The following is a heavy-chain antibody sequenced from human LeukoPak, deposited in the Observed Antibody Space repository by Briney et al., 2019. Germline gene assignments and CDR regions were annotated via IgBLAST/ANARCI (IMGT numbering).Heavy chain of an antibody. J-gene: IGHJ4*02. CDR1: GLSFSSSG. D-gene: IGHD3-22*01. Sequence: GGSLRLSCAASGLSFSSSGMNWVRQAPGKGLEWVSYISTTGSTIYYADSVKGRFTISRDNARSSLFLSMSSLRAEDTAVYYCARSQSDSSGYYHFDYWGQGTLVTVSS. V-gene: IGHV3-48*03. CDR2: ISTTGSTI. CDR3: ARSQSDSSGYYHFDY.